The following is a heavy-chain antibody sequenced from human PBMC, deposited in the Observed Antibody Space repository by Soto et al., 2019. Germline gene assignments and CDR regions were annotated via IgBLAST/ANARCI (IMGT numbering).Heavy chain of an antibody. Sequence: PXESLKISCKGSGYSFASYWIGWVRQMPGKGLEWMGIIYPGDSDTRYSPSFQGQVTISADKSISTAYLQWSSLKASDTAMYYCARQDRDYYYGMDVWGQGTTVTVSS. J-gene: IGHJ6*02. CDR1: GYSFASYW. V-gene: IGHV5-51*01. CDR3: ARQDRDYYYGMDV. CDR2: IYPGDSDT. D-gene: IGHD2-15*01.